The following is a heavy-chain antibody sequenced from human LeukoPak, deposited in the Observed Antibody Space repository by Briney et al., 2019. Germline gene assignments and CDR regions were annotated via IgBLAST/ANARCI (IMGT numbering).Heavy chain of an antibody. CDR2: IYYSGST. V-gene: IGHV4-39*01. Sequence: SETLSLTCTVSGGSISSSSYYWGRIRQPPGKGLEWIGTIYYSGSTQYNPSLDSRVTISVDTSKNQFSLKLTSVTAADTAVYYCASRWGKTPNWFDPWGQGILVTVSS. D-gene: IGHD3-16*01. J-gene: IGHJ5*02. CDR1: GGSISSSSYY. CDR3: ASRWGKTPNWFDP.